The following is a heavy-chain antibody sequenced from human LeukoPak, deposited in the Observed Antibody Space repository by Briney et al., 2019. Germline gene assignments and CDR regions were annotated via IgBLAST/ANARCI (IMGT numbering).Heavy chain of an antibody. J-gene: IGHJ3*02. CDR2: IKQDGSEK. V-gene: IGHV3-7*01. D-gene: IGHD2-2*01. Sequence: GGSLRLSCVASGFTFSSYWMTWVRQAPGKGLEWVANIKQDGSEKYYVDSVKGRFTISRDNAKNSLYLQMNSLRAEDTAVYYCARDSSDAFDIWGQGTMVTVSS. CDR1: GFTFSSYW. CDR3: ARDSSDAFDI.